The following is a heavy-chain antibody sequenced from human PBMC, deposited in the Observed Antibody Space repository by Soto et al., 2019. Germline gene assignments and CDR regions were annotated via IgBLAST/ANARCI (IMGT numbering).Heavy chain of an antibody. CDR2: ISYDGSNK. D-gene: IGHD6-19*01. CDR3: ARDGGSPVAVAGTFLSRYYYYGMDV. CDR1: GFTFSNYA. V-gene: IGHV3-30-3*01. J-gene: IGHJ6*02. Sequence: GGSLRLSCAASGFTFSNYARHWVRQAPGKGLEWVAVISYDGSNKYYADSVRGRFTISRDSSKNTLYLQMNSLRSEDTAVYYCARDGGSPVAVAGTFLSRYYYYGMDVWGQGTTVTVSS.